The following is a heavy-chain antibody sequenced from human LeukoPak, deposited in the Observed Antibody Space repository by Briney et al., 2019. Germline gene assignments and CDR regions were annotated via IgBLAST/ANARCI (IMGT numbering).Heavy chain of an antibody. V-gene: IGHV3-53*01. CDR1: GFTVSSSY. Sequence: GGSLRLSCAASGFTVSSSYMSWVRQAPGKGLEWVSVIYSGGSTHYADSVKGRFTISRDNSKNTLSLQMNSLRAEDTAVYYCAKGIELWLTYFDHWGQGTLVTASS. CDR3: AKGIELWLTYFDH. CDR2: IYSGGST. D-gene: IGHD5-18*01. J-gene: IGHJ4*02.